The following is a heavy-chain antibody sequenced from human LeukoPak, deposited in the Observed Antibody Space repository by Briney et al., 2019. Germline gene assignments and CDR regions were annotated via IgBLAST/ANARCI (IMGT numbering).Heavy chain of an antibody. V-gene: IGHV3-23*01. CDR3: AKTSAGIRGGYFDY. D-gene: IGHD3-10*01. Sequence: GGSLRLSCAASGFTFSSYAMSWVRQAPGKGLEWVSLINDSGGNTYYADSVKGRFTISRDNSKNTLFLQMSSLRAEDTAVYYCAKTSAGIRGGYFDYWGQGTVVTVSS. J-gene: IGHJ4*02. CDR2: INDSGGNT. CDR1: GFTFSSYA.